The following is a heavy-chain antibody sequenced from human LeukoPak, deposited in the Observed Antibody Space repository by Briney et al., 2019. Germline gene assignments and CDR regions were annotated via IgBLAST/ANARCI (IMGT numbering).Heavy chain of an antibody. V-gene: IGHV4-34*01. CDR3: ARGTAVAGT. CDR2: INHSGST. Sequence: SETLSLTCAVYGESFSGYYWSWIRQPPGKGLEWIGEINHSGSTNYNPSLKSRVTISVDTSKNQFSLRLTSVTAADTAVYYCARGTAVAGTWGQGTLVTVSS. CDR1: GESFSGYY. D-gene: IGHD6-19*01. J-gene: IGHJ5*02.